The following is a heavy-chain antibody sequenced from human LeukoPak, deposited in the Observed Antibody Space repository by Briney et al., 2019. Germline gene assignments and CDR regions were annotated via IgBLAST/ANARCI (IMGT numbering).Heavy chain of an antibody. V-gene: IGHV3-7*01. CDR1: GFTFSSYS. CDR2: IKQDGSEK. D-gene: IGHD6-13*01. J-gene: IGHJ3*02. CDR3: ARVKSSSWADAFDI. Sequence: GGSLRLSCAVSGFTFSSYSMNWVRQAPGKGLEWVANIKQDGSEKYYVDSVKGRFTISRDNAKNSLYLQMNSLRAEDTAVYYCARVKSSSWADAFDIWGQGTMVTVSS.